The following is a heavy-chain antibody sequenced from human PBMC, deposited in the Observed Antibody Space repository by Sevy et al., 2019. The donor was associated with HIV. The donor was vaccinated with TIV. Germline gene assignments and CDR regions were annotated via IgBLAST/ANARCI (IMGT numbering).Heavy chain of an antibody. J-gene: IGHJ4*02. CDR3: VREGVGGYSYSLDC. D-gene: IGHD5-18*01. V-gene: IGHV3-7*01. CDR1: GFTFSSYW. Sequence: GGSLRLSCAASGFTFSSYWMSWVRQAPGKGLEWVATMKEDGSERNYVDSVKGRFTISRDNAKNSLYLPMNSLRAEDTAVYYCVREGVGGYSYSLDCWGQGTLVTVSS. CDR2: MKEDGSER.